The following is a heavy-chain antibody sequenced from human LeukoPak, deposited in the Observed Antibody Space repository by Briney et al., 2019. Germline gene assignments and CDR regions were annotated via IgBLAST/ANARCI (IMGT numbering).Heavy chain of an antibody. V-gene: IGHV1-2*02. CDR2: INPNSGGT. CDR1: GYTFTGYY. CDR3: ARVRIAAAGTLGWFDP. D-gene: IGHD6-13*01. Sequence: ASVKVSCKASGYTFTGYYMHWVRQAPGQGLEWMGWINPNSGGTNYAQKFQGRVTMTRDASISTAYMELSRLRSDDTAVYYCARVRIAAAGTLGWFDPWGQGTLVTVSS. J-gene: IGHJ5*02.